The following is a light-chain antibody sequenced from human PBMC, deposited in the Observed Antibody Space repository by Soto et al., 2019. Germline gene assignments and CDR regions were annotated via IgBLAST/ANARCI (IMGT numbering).Light chain of an antibody. CDR2: GAS. CDR1: QGISNY. J-gene: IGKJ4*01. CDR3: QQYQSLT. Sequence: DIQMTQSPSSLSASVGDRVTITCRASQGISNYLAWYQQKPGQAPRLLIYGASNRAAGIPARFSGSGSGKDFTLTITRLEPEDFAVYYCQQYQSLTFGGGTKVDIK. V-gene: IGKV1-NL1*01.